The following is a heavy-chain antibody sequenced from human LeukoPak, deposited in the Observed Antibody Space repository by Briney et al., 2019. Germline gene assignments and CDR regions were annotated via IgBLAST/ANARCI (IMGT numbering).Heavy chain of an antibody. CDR3: ATDYESMVRGVFDI. CDR1: GGTFSSYA. V-gene: IGHV1-69*04. CDR2: IIPILGIA. D-gene: IGHD3-10*01. Sequence: GASVKVSCKASGGTFSSYAISWVRQAPGQGLEWMGRIIPILGIANYAQKFQGRVTITADKSTSTAYMELSSLRSEDTAVYYCATDYESMVRGVFDIWGQGTTVTVSS. J-gene: IGHJ3*02.